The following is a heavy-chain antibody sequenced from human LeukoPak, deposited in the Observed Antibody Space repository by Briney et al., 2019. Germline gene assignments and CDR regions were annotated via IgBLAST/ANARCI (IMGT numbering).Heavy chain of an antibody. Sequence: PGGSLRLSCAASGFTFDDYGMSWVRQAPGKGLEWVSVVYSGGSTYYADSVKGRFTISRDNSKNTLYLQMSSLRAEDTAVYYCARGGYSSGWYRDWGQGTLVTVSS. CDR2: VYSGGST. CDR1: GFTFDDYG. V-gene: IGHV3-53*01. CDR3: ARGGYSSGWYRD. D-gene: IGHD6-19*01. J-gene: IGHJ1*01.